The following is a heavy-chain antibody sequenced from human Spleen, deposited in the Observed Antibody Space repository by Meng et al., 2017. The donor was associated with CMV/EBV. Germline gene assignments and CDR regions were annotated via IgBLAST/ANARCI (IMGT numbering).Heavy chain of an antibody. Sequence: GGSLRFSCEGSGYSFASYCIGWLRQMPGKGLGWMGIIYPSDSDTIYNPSFQGQVTISADTSTSTPYLQWNSLKTSGTAMYYFARRSLLYCGTDCEFDYWGQGTLVTVSS. CDR1: GYSFASYC. D-gene: IGHD2-21*01. V-gene: IGHV5-51*01. J-gene: IGHJ4*02. CDR3: ARRSLLYCGTDCEFDY. CDR2: IYPSDSDT.